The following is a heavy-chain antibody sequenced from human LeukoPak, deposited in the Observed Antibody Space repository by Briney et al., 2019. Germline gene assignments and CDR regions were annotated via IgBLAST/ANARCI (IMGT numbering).Heavy chain of an antibody. V-gene: IGHV4-61*02. CDR3: AREASYPSSGWRNHFDY. Sequence: SETLSLTCTVSGGSISSGSYYWSWIRQPAGKGLEWIGRIYTSGSTSYNPSLKSRVTISVDTSKNQFSLKLSSVTAADTAVYYCAREASYPSSGWRNHFDYWGQGTLVTVSS. CDR2: IYTSGST. CDR1: GGSISSGSYY. D-gene: IGHD6-19*01. J-gene: IGHJ4*02.